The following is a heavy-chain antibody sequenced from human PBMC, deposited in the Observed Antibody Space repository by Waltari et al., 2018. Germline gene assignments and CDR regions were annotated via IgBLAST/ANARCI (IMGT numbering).Heavy chain of an antibody. J-gene: IGHJ6*03. D-gene: IGHD5-12*01. Sequence: QVQLVQSGAEVKKPGSSVKVSCKVSGGTFSGYAISWVRQAPGHRLEWMGGIVPMSGIVNYAQRFQGRVTITADKSTNTVDMELSSLTSEDTAVYSCAGVEWLRVKYYYFYLDVWGKGTTVTVSS. CDR1: GGTFSGYA. V-gene: IGHV1-69*10. CDR3: AGVEWLRVKYYYFYLDV. CDR2: IVPMSGIV.